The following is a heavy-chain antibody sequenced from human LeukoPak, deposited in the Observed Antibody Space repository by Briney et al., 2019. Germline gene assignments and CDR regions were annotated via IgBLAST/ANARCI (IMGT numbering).Heavy chain of an antibody. Sequence: GGSLRLSCAASGFTFSSYGIHWVRQAPGKGLEWVAVISYDGSNKYYADSVKGRFTISRDNAKNSLYLQMNSLRAEDTAVYYCAREGGTYYYDSSGYYAFDYWGQGTLVTVSS. CDR1: GFTFSSYG. CDR2: ISYDGSNK. V-gene: IGHV3-30*03. CDR3: AREGGTYYYDSSGYYAFDY. J-gene: IGHJ4*02. D-gene: IGHD3-22*01.